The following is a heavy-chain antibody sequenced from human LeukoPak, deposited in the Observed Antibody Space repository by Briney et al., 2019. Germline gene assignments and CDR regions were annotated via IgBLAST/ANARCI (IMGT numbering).Heavy chain of an antibody. Sequence: PSETLSLTCTVSGDSISSSLYYWAWIRQPPGKGLEWIGSIYYSGNTYYNPSLKSRVTISVDTSKNQFSLKLSSVTAADTAVYYCAIRERRSYGYGRESSHWGQGTLVTVSS. CDR3: AIRERRSYGYGRESSH. V-gene: IGHV4-39*07. CDR2: IYYSGNT. D-gene: IGHD5-18*01. CDR1: GDSISSSLYY. J-gene: IGHJ4*02.